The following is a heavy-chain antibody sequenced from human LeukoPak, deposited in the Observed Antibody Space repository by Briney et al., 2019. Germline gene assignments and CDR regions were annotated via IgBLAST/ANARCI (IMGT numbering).Heavy chain of an antibody. Sequence: ASVKVSCKVSGYTLTELSMHWVRQAPGKGLEWMGGFDPEDGETIYAQKFQGRVTMTRDTSTSTVYMDLTSLRSDDTAVYYCARGKYGDWYFDYWGQGTLVTVSS. V-gene: IGHV1-24*01. CDR1: GYTLTELS. CDR2: FDPEDGET. CDR3: ARGKYGDWYFDY. J-gene: IGHJ4*02. D-gene: IGHD4-17*01.